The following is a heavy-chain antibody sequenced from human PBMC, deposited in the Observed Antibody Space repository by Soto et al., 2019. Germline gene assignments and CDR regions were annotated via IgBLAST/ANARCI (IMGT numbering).Heavy chain of an antibody. CDR1: GFSFSAYA. Sequence: GGSLRLSCGASGFSFSAYAMGWVRQAPGKGLEWVSAISGSGGSTYYADSVKGRFTISRDNSKNTLFLQMNSLRAEDTAVFYFAKDLNCGSGSYSAYYYYMDAWGKGTTVPSP. J-gene: IGHJ6*03. V-gene: IGHV3-23*01. CDR3: AKDLNCGSGSYSAYYYYMDA. D-gene: IGHD3-10*01. CDR2: ISGSGGST.